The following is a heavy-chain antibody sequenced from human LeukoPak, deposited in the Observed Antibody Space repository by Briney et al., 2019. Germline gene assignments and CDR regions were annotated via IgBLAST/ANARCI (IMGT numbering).Heavy chain of an antibody. CDR3: ARDRLRWPKIDY. CDR2: INHSGST. V-gene: IGHV4-34*01. CDR1: GGSFNGYY. D-gene: IGHD4-23*01. J-gene: IGHJ4*02. Sequence: SSETLSLTCAVYGGSFNGYYWSWIRQPPGKGLEWIGEINHSGSTYYNPSLKSRVIISVDTSKKQFSLRLTSVTAADTAVYYCARDRLRWPKIDYWGQGTLVTVSS.